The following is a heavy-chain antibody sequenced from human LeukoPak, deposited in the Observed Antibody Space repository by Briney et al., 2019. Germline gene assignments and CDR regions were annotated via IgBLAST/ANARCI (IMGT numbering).Heavy chain of an antibody. Sequence: PGGSLRLSCAASGFTFSSYSMNWVRQAPGKGLEWVSYISSSSSTIYYADSVKGRFTISRDNAKNSLYLQMNSLRDEDTAVYYCARAHTYYYDSSGYYPLEYWGQGTLVTVSS. CDR1: GFTFSSYS. J-gene: IGHJ4*02. D-gene: IGHD3-22*01. CDR2: ISSSSSTI. CDR3: ARAHTYYYDSSGYYPLEY. V-gene: IGHV3-48*02.